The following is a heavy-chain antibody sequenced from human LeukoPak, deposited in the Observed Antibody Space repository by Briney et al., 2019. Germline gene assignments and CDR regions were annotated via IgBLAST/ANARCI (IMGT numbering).Heavy chain of an antibody. V-gene: IGHV3-74*01. D-gene: IGHD6-19*01. J-gene: IGHJ4*02. CDR2: INGDDSST. CDR1: GFTFSSYW. CDR3: ARGAVAGNFDY. Sequence: GGSLRLSCAASGFTFSSYWRHWVRQAPGHGLVWVLRINGDDSSTSYADSVKGRFTISRDSAKNTLYLQMNSLRGEDTAGYYCARGAVAGNFDYWGQGTLVAVS.